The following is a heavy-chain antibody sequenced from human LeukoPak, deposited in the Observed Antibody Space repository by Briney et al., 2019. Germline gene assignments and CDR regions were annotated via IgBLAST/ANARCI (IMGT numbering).Heavy chain of an antibody. CDR1: GFTFSSYS. D-gene: IGHD5-18*01. CDR2: ISSSSSTI. J-gene: IGHJ6*02. Sequence: GGSLRLSCAASGFTFSSYSMNWVRQAPGKGLEWVSYISSSSSTIYHADSVKGRFTISRDNAKNSLYLQMNSLRDEDTAVYYCVKDLLRGSNSGLQAGYGMDVWGQGTTVTVSS. V-gene: IGHV3-48*02. CDR3: VKDLLRGSNSGLQAGYGMDV.